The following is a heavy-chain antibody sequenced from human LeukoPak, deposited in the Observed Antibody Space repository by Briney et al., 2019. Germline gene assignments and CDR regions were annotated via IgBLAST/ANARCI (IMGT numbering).Heavy chain of an antibody. D-gene: IGHD3-22*01. CDR1: GGTFSSYA. Sequence: SVKASCKASGGTFSSYAISWVRQAPGQGLEWMGGIIPIFGTANYAQKFQGRVTITADESTSTAYMELSSLRSEDTAVYYCARATDYYDSSGYYFDYWGQGTLVTVSS. J-gene: IGHJ4*02. CDR3: ARATDYYDSSGYYFDY. CDR2: IIPIFGTA. V-gene: IGHV1-69*13.